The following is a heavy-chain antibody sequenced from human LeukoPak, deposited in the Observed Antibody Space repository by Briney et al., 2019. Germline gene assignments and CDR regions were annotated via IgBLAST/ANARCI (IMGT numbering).Heavy chain of an antibody. CDR2: IYSGGET. Sequence: SETLSLTCTVSGDSISSSHYYWGWIRQSPGKGLEWIGSIYSGGETHYNPSLNSRVTIFLDTSKNRFSLSLISVTATDTAVYYCVRDYSNFVQGDWGQGTLVTVSS. D-gene: IGHD4-11*01. CDR3: VRDYSNFVQGD. J-gene: IGHJ4*02. CDR1: GDSISSSHYY. V-gene: IGHV4-39*02.